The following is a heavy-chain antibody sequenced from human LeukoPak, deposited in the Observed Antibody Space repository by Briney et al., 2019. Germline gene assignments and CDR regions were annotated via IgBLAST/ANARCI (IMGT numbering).Heavy chain of an antibody. Sequence: GGSLRLSCEVSGFTFDDYGMKWVRQRPGKGLEWVSDINWNGGITSYAASVRGRFTVSRDNARNLLYLQMTSLSVEDTALYYCARRKDMADFGSAYYPLDHWGQGTLVTVS. V-gene: IGHV3-20*04. CDR1: GFTFDDYG. D-gene: IGHD3-3*01. J-gene: IGHJ5*02. CDR2: INWNGGIT. CDR3: ARRKDMADFGSAYYPLDH.